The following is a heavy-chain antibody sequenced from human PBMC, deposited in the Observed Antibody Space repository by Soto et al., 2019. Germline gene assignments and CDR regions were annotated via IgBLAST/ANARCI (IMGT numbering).Heavy chain of an antibody. D-gene: IGHD1-26*01. J-gene: IGHJ6*02. Sequence: ASVKVSCKASGGTFSSYAISWVRQAPGQGLEWMGGIIPIFGTANYAQKFRGRVTITADESTSTAYMELSSLRSEDTAVYYCARVLGVGGYYYYGMDVWGQGTTVTVSS. CDR3: ARVLGVGGYYYYGMDV. CDR1: GGTFSSYA. CDR2: IIPIFGTA. V-gene: IGHV1-69*13.